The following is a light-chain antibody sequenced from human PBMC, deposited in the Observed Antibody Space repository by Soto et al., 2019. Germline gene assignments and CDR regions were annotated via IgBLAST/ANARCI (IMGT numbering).Light chain of an antibody. CDR3: QQYNDWPLT. Sequence: EIVITQSPVTLSCSPVERVTLSCRASQSVSSNLAWYQQKPGQAPSLLIYGAFTRATGIPARFSGTGSGTEFTLTISSLQSEDFALYYCQQYNDWPLTFGQGTKVDIK. V-gene: IGKV3-15*01. CDR2: GAF. CDR1: QSVSSN. J-gene: IGKJ1*01.